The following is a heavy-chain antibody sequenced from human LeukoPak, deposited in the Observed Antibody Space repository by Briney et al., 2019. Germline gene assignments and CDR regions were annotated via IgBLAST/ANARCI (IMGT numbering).Heavy chain of an antibody. CDR1: GFTFSSYA. D-gene: IGHD5-24*01. CDR3: AKDLSMAPFDY. J-gene: IGHJ4*02. V-gene: IGHV3-23*01. CDR2: ISGSGGST. Sequence: GGSLRLSCAASGFTFSSYAMSWVRQAPGKGLEWVSAISGSGGSTYYADSVKGRFTISRGNSKNTLYLQMNSLRAGDTAVYYCAKDLSMAPFDYWGQGTLVTVSS.